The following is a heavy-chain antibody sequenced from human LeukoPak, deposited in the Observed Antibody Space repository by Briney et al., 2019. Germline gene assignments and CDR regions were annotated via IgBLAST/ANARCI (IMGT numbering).Heavy chain of an antibody. J-gene: IGHJ4*02. CDR1: GGSISSYY. CDR2: IYYSGST. CDR3: ASKVAYCSGGSCYGYFDY. D-gene: IGHD2-15*01. Sequence: SETLSLTCTVSGGSISSYYWSWIRQPPGKGLEWIGYIYYSGSTNYNPSLKSRVTISVDTSKNQSSLKLSSVTAADTAMYYCASKVAYCSGGSCYGYFDYWGQGTLVTVSS. V-gene: IGHV4-59*08.